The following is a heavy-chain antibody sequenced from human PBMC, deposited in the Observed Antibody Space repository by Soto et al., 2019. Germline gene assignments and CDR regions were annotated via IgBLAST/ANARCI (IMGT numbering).Heavy chain of an antibody. CDR2: IKRKTDGGTK. V-gene: IGHV3-15*01. CDR1: GFTFSNAW. CDR3: TTPAAETDY. J-gene: IGHJ4*02. D-gene: IGHD6-13*01. Sequence: GGSLRLSCAASGFTFSNAWMSWVRQAPGKGLEWVGRIKRKTDGGTKDYAAPVKGRFTISRDDSKNTLYLQMNSLKTEDTAVYYCTTPAAETDYWGQGTLVTVSS.